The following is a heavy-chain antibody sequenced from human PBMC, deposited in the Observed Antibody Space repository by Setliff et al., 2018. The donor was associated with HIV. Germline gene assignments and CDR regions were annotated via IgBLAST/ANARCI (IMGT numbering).Heavy chain of an antibody. V-gene: IGHV4-39*01. Sequence: SETLSLTCTVSGASVTSSSNYWGWIRQPPGKGLEWIGSFYYSGNTYYNPSLNSRVTISVDTSKNQFSLEFSSVTAADTAVYYCVRPASYNPGSRFDPWGQGTLVTVSS. J-gene: IGHJ5*02. CDR2: FYYSGNT. CDR1: GASVTSSSNY. D-gene: IGHD1-20*01. CDR3: VRPASYNPGSRFDP.